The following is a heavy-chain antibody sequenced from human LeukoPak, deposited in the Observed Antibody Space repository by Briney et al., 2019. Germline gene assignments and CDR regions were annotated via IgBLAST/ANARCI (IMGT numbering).Heavy chain of an antibody. CDR1: GGTFSSYA. D-gene: IGHD3-22*01. CDR2: IIPIFGTG. V-gene: IGHV1-69*05. J-gene: IGHJ1*01. Sequence: SVKVSCKASGGTFSSYAISWVRQAPGQGLEWMGRIIPIFGTGNYAQKFQGRVTITTDESTSTAYMELSSLRSEDTAVYYCAARRPDYDSNGYYYDSGYFQHWGQGTLVTVSS. CDR3: AARRPDYDSNGYYYDSGYFQH.